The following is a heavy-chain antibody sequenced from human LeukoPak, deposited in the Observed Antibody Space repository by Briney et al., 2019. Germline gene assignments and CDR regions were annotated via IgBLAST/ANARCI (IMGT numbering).Heavy chain of an antibody. CDR2: TYYSGST. CDR1: GGSISSYY. CDR3: ARQQLTYYDYYMDV. D-gene: IGHD3-10*01. V-gene: IGHV4-59*08. J-gene: IGHJ6*03. Sequence: PSETLSLTCTVSGGSISSYYWSWIRQPPGKGLEWIGYTYYSGSTNYNPSLKSRVTISVDTSKNQFSLKLSSVTAADTAVYYCARQQLTYYDYYMDVWGKGTTVTVSS.